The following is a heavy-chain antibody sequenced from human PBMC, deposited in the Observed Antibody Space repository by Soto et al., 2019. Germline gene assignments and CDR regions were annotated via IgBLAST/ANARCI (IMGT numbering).Heavy chain of an antibody. CDR3: LAGETNYFDF. V-gene: IGHV3-74*01. CDR2: INSDGGTT. J-gene: IGHJ4*02. Sequence: EVQLVESGGGLVQPGGSLRLSCAGSGLTLSRYWMHWVRQGPGKGLVWVSRINSDGGTTTYADSVKGRFTISRDNAKNTVHLQMNSLRAEDTAVYYCLAGETNYFDFWGQGTLVTVSS. CDR1: GLTLSRYW. D-gene: IGHD3-10*01.